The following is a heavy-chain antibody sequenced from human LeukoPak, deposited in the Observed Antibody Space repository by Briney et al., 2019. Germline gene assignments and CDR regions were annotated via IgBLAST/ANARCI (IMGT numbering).Heavy chain of an antibody. CDR1: GFTFSNYA. D-gene: IGHD1-26*01. CDR2: IYSGGST. J-gene: IGHJ6*02. Sequence: GGSLRLSCAASGFTFSNYAMSWVRQAPGKGLEWVSVIYSGGSTYYADSVKGRFTISRDNSKNTLYLQMNSLRAEDTAVYYCARPSEWELAQFYGMDVWGQGTTVTVSS. CDR3: ARPSEWELAQFYGMDV. V-gene: IGHV3-66*04.